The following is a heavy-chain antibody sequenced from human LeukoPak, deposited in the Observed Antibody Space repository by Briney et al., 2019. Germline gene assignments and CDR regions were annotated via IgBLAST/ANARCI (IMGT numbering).Heavy chain of an antibody. CDR1: GFTFSDYN. J-gene: IGHJ4*02. CDR2: ISRSGSTK. Sequence: GGSLRLSCAASGFTFSDYNMRWIRQAPGKGLEWVSSISRSGSTKCYADSVKGRFTISRDNAKNSLFLQMNSLRAEDTAVYYCAKIGVATVVTDYWGQGTLVTVSS. CDR3: AKIGVATVVTDY. D-gene: IGHD4-23*01. V-gene: IGHV3-11*01.